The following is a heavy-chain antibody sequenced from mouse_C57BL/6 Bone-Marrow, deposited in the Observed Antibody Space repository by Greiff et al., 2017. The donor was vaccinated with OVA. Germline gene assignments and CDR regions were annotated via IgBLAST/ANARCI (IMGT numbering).Heavy chain of an antibody. V-gene: IGHV5-15*01. CDR2: ISNLAYSI. J-gene: IGHJ2*01. CDR3: ARHAAYYYGSSYPFYFDY. CDR1: GFTFSDYG. Sequence: EVHLVESGGGLVQPGGSLKLSCAASGFTFSDYGMAWVRQAPRKGPEWVAFISNLAYSIYYADTVTGRFTISRENAKNTLYLEMSSLRSEDTAMYYCARHAAYYYGSSYPFYFDYWGQGTTLTVSS. D-gene: IGHD1-1*01.